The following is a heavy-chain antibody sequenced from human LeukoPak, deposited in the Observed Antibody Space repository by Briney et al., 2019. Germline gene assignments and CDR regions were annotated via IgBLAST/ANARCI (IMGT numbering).Heavy chain of an antibody. Sequence: SETLSLTCAVYGGSFSGYYWSWIRQPPGKGLEWIGETNHSGSTNYNPSLKSRVTISVDTSKNQFSLKLSSVTAADTAVYYCARVYYAFDIWGQGTMVTVSS. D-gene: IGHD2-8*01. CDR1: GGSFSGYY. V-gene: IGHV4-34*01. CDR3: ARVYYAFDI. J-gene: IGHJ3*02. CDR2: TNHSGST.